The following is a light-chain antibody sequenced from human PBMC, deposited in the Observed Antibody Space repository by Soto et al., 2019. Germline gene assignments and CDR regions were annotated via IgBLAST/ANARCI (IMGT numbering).Light chain of an antibody. V-gene: IGKV3-15*01. J-gene: IGKJ1*01. Sequence: EIGMTQSPATLSVSPGERATRSCRASQSVGSNLAWYQLKPGQAPRLLSYGASTRATGIPARFSGSGSGTDFTLNISSLQSEEFAIYFCQQYNNWPPDRTFGQGTKVEIK. CDR2: GAS. CDR3: QQYNNWPPDRT. CDR1: QSVGSN.